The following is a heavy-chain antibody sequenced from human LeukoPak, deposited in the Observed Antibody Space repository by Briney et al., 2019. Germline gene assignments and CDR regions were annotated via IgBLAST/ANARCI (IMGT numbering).Heavy chain of an antibody. D-gene: IGHD3-22*01. CDR2: ISGSGNAK. V-gene: IGHV3-48*01. Sequence: PGGSLRLSCAASGFSFSSYSMNWVRQAPGKGLEWVSYISGSGNAKHYTDSVKGRFTTSRDNSKNTLYLQMNSLRAEDTALYYCAKHKVATKVKDYWGQGTLVTVSS. CDR1: GFSFSSYS. J-gene: IGHJ4*02. CDR3: AKHKVATKVKDY.